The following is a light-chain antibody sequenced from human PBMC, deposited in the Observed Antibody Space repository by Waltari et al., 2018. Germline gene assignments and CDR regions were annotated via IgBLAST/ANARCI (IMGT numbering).Light chain of an antibody. J-gene: IGLJ3*02. V-gene: IGLV1-44*01. CDR2: RSD. CDR3: AAWDDSLNGRWV. CDR1: ASNIGNNV. Sequence: QSVLTQPPSASGTPGQGVTISCSGGASNIGNNVVNWYQQVPGKAPKLLIYRSDRRPAGVPHRFSGSKSGTSASLAISGLQSEDEADYYCAAWDDSLNGRWVFGGGTKVTVL.